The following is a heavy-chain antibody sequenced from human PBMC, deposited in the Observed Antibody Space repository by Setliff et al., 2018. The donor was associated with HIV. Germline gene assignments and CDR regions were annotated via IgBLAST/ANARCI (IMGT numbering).Heavy chain of an antibody. D-gene: IGHD2-15*01. CDR2: IKNDGSST. CDR1: GFTFSRYW. V-gene: IGHV3-74*01. CDR3: TRGVSEYCSGGNCPYYYYMDV. J-gene: IGHJ6*03. Sequence: GESLKISCAASGFTFSRYWMHWVRQAPGKGLVWVSRIKNDGSSTTYADSVKGRFIISRDNAKNTVYLQMSSLRAEDTAVYYCTRGVSEYCSGGNCPYYYYMDVWGKGTTVTVSS.